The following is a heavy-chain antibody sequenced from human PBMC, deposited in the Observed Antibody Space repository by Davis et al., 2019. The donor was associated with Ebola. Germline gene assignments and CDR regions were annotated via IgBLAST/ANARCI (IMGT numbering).Heavy chain of an antibody. CDR1: GSTSRSYW. CDR3: ATSIQLLFGY. V-gene: IGHV3-7*03. Sequence: GRFLRPPCPPSGSTSRSYWTSWFRQAPGKGPEWVANINQDGSEKYYVDSVKGRFTISRDNAKNSLYLQMNSLRAEDTAVYYCATSIQLLFGYWGQGNLVTVSS. J-gene: IGHJ4*02. D-gene: IGHD5-18*01. CDR2: INQDGSEK.